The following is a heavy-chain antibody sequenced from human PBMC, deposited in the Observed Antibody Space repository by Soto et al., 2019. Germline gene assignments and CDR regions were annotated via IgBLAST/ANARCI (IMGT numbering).Heavy chain of an antibody. CDR3: ARDDHIVVVPTSLGAMDV. V-gene: IGHV4-4*02. CDR1: GGSISSNKW. D-gene: IGHD2-2*01. Sequence: PSETLSLTCAVYGGSISSNKWWSWVRQPPGKGLEWIGEIYHSGSTNYNPSLKSRVTISLDKSKNQFSLKLTSVTAADSAVYYCARDDHIVVVPTSLGAMDVWGQGNPGHRLL. CDR2: IYHSGST. J-gene: IGHJ6*02.